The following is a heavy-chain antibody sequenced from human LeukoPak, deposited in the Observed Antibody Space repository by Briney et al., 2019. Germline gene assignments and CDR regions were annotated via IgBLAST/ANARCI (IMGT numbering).Heavy chain of an antibody. D-gene: IGHD3-3*02. J-gene: IGHJ4*02. V-gene: IGHV3-30*04. CDR2: ISHDGSNK. CDR1: GFTFSSYA. CDR3: ARDIAFDGTRPPDY. Sequence: GRSLRLSCAVSGFTFSSYAMHWVRQAPGKGLEWVAVISHDGSNKYYADSVKGRFTISRDNSKNTLYLQMSSLRAEDTAVYYCARDIAFDGTRPPDYWGQGTLATVSS.